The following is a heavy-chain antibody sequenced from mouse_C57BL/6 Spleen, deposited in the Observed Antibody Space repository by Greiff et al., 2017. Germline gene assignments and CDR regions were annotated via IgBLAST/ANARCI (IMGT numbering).Heavy chain of an antibody. CDR2: IDPETGGT. Sequence: QVQLQQSGAELVRPGASVTLSCKASGYTFTDYEMHWVKQTPVHGLEWIGAIDPETGGTAYNQKFKGKAILTADKSSSTAYMELRSLTSEDSAVYYCTRGGLLTTVVATDWYFDVWGTGTTVTVSS. J-gene: IGHJ1*03. D-gene: IGHD1-1*01. CDR1: GYTFTDYE. V-gene: IGHV1-15*01. CDR3: TRGGLLTTVVATDWYFDV.